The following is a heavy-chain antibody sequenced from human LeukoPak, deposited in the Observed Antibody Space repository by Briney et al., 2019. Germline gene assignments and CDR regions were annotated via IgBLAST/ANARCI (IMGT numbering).Heavy chain of an antibody. D-gene: IGHD6-19*01. CDR3: ARTNRIAVAGTDY. J-gene: IGHJ4*02. CDR1: GGSISSSSYY. CDR2: IYYSGST. V-gene: IGHV4-39*01. Sequence: SETLSLTCTVSGGSISSSSYYWGWIRQPPGKGLEWIGSIYYSGSTYYNPSLKSRVTISVDTSKNQFSLKLSSVTAADTAAYYCARTNRIAVAGTDYWGQGTLVTVSS.